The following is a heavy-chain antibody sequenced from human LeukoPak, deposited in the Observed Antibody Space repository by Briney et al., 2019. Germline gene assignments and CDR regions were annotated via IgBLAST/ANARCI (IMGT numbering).Heavy chain of an antibody. D-gene: IGHD1-26*01. CDR3: ARGSFPDVGAFLFDY. V-gene: IGHV1-69*02. J-gene: IGHJ4*02. CDR1: GDTFSSYT. Sequence: SVKVSCKASGDTFSSYTISWVRQAPGQGLEWMGRIIPILGVANYAQKFQGRVTITADKSTSTAYMELSSLRSEDTAVYYCARGSFPDVGAFLFDYWGQGTLVTVSS. CDR2: IIPILGVA.